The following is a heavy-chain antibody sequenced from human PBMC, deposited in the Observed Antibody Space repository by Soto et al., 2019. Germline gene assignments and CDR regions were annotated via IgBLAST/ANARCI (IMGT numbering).Heavy chain of an antibody. Sequence: QVQLVESGGGVVQPGRSLRLSCAASGFTFSSYGMHWVRQAPGKGLEWVAVIWYDGSNKYYADSVKGRFTISRDKSKNTLYLQMNSLRVEDTALYYCARDRYSSGWYDLDYWGQGTLVTVSS. V-gene: IGHV3-33*01. D-gene: IGHD6-19*01. CDR1: GFTFSSYG. J-gene: IGHJ4*02. CDR2: IWYDGSNK. CDR3: ARDRYSSGWYDLDY.